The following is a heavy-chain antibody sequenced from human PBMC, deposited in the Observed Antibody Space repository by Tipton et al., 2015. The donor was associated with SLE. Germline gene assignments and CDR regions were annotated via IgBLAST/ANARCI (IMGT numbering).Heavy chain of an antibody. V-gene: IGHV1-18*01. J-gene: IGHJ6*03. CDR3: ARGSDYDFWSGYYWRDYYYMDV. CDR1: GYTFTSYV. CDR2: ISAYNGNT. D-gene: IGHD3-3*01. Sequence: QVHLVQSGAEVKKPGASVKFSCKASGYTFTSYVISWLRQAPGQGLEWMGWISAYNGNTNYAQKLQGRVTMTTDTSTSTASMELRSLRSDGTAVYYCARGSDYDFWSGYYWRDYYYMDVWGKGTTVTVSS.